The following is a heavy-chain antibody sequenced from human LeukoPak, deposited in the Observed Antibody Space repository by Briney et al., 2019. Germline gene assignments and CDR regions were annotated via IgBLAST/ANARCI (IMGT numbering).Heavy chain of an antibody. V-gene: IGHV3-21*01. CDR3: ARDLGGYSYGSHFDY. D-gene: IGHD5-18*01. CDR2: ISTSSSYI. CDR1: GFTFTSYN. Sequence: GGSLRLSCAASGFTFTSYNMNWVRQAPGKGLEWVSSISTSSSYIYYADSVKGRFTISRDNAKNSLYLQMNSLRAEDTAVYYCARDLGGYSYGSHFDYWGQGTLVTVSS. J-gene: IGHJ4*02.